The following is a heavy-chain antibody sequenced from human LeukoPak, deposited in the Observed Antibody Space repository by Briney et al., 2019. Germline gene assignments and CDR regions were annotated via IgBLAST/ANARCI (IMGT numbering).Heavy chain of an antibody. J-gene: IGHJ4*02. CDR1: GFTFSSYG. CDR3: AREEGGYYDFWSGYSKSGSYFDY. D-gene: IGHD3-3*01. V-gene: IGHV3-30*03. CDR2: ISYDGSNK. Sequence: GGSLRLSCAASGFTFSSYGMHWVRQAPGKGLEWVAVISYDGSNKYYADSVKGRFTISRDNSKNTLYLQMNSLRAEDTAVYYCAREEGGYYDFWSGYSKSGSYFDYWGQGTLVTVSS.